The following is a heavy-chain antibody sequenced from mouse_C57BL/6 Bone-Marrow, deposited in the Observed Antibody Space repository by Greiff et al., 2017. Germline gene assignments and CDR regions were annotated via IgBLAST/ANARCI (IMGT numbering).Heavy chain of an antibody. V-gene: IGHV1-72*01. CDR2: IDPNSGGT. Sequence: QLPHPGAELVKPGASVKLSCKASGYTFTSYWMHWVKQRPGRGLEWIGRIDPNSGGTKYNEKFKSKATLTVDKPSSTAYMQLSSLTSEDSAVYYCAREDMGYSNYWYFDVWGTGTTVTVSS. CDR3: AREDMGYSNYWYFDV. D-gene: IGHD2-5*01. J-gene: IGHJ1*03. CDR1: GYTFTSYW.